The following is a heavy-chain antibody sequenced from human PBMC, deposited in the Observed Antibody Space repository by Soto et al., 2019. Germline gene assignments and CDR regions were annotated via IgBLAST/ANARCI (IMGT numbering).Heavy chain of an antibody. CDR1: GYSFTSYW. V-gene: IGHV5-51*01. D-gene: IGHD1-26*01. CDR2: IYPGDSDT. J-gene: IGHJ6*02. CDR3: ARLVGATDFYYYYGMDV. Sequence: GESLKISCKGSGYSFTSYWIGWVRQMPGKGLEWMGIIYPGDSDTRYSPSFQGQVTISADKSISTAYLRWSSLKASDTAMYYCARLVGATDFYYYYGMDVWGQGTTVTVSS.